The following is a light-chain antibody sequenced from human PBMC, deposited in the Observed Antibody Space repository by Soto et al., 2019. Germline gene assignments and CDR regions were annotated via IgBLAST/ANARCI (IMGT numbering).Light chain of an antibody. CDR2: DAS. CDR3: QQYPRSSIT. V-gene: IGKV1-5*01. J-gene: IGKJ5*01. CDR1: QSLNNE. Sequence: DIQMTQSPSTLSASVGDRVTITCRASQSLNNELAWYQQKPGKAPNLLMYDASTLERGVPSRFSGTGSGTEFTLTISSLQPDDFATYYCQQYPRSSITFGQGTRLEIK.